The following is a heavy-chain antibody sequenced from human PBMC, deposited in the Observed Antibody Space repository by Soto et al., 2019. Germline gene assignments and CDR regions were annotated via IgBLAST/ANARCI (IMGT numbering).Heavy chain of an antibody. V-gene: IGHV1-46*01. Sequence: ASLTVCFAASGCTFTSYYMHWVRQAPGQGLEWMGIINPSGGSTSYAQKFQGRVTMTRDTSTSTVYMELSSLRSEDTAVYYCARDLVAAPLWAFDIWGQGTMVTVSS. J-gene: IGHJ3*02. D-gene: IGHD2-15*01. CDR2: INPSGGST. CDR1: GCTFTSYY. CDR3: ARDLVAAPLWAFDI.